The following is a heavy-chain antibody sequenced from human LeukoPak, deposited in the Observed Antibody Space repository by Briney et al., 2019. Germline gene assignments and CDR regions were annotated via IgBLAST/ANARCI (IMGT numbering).Heavy chain of an antibody. V-gene: IGHV3-33*01. CDR1: GFTFSSYG. CDR2: IWYDGSNK. CDR3: ARDDYGFYYYGMDV. J-gene: IGHJ6*02. D-gene: IGHD4-17*01. Sequence: GGSLRLSCAASGFTFSSYGMHWVRQAPGEGLEWVAVIWYDGSNKYYADSVKGRFTISRDNSKNTLYLQMNSLRAEDTAVYYCARDDYGFYYYGMDVWGQGTTVTVSS.